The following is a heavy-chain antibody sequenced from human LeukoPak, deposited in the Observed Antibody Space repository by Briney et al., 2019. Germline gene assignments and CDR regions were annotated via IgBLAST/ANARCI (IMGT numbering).Heavy chain of an antibody. CDR2: INHFGST. D-gene: IGHD5-18*01. J-gene: IGHJ4*02. V-gene: IGHV4-34*01. CDR1: GGTFSDYY. CDR3: ARAYRAYQPFYRYHYFDH. Sequence: PSETLSLTCAVYGGTFSDYYWNWIGQPPGKGLEWIGEINHFGSTNYNPSLKSRVTISGDTSKKQFSVKVESLRAPRTAVYFCARAYRAYQPFYRYHYFDHLLQGTLVTVSS.